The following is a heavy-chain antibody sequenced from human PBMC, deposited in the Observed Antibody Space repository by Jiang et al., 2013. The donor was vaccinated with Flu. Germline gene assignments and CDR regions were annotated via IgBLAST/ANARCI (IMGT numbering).Heavy chain of an antibody. CDR1: GFTFSSYE. CDR2: ISSSGSTI. J-gene: IGHJ4*02. Sequence: VQLLESGGGLVQPGGSLRLSCAASGFTFSSYEMNWVRQAPGKGLEWVSYISSSGSTIYYADSVKGRFTISRDNAKNSLYLQMNSLRAEDTAVYYCARVRGSYYFDYWGQGTLVTVSS. D-gene: IGHD1-26*01. CDR3: ARVRGSYYFDY. V-gene: IGHV3-48*03.